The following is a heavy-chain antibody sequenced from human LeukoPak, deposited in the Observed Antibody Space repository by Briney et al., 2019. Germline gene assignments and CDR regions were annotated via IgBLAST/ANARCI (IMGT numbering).Heavy chain of an antibody. CDR3: VRDQDYLTSGTYYDAFDI. CDR2: IKQDGSVK. D-gene: IGHD3-10*01. V-gene: IGHV3-7*01. CDR1: GFTLRAYW. Sequence: GGSLRLSCAASGFTLRAYWMIWVRQAPGKGLEWLANIKQDGSVKYFVDSVKGRFTISRDNAKNSLYLHMNSLRADDTAVYYCVRDQDYLTSGTYYDAFDIWGQGTMVTVSS. J-gene: IGHJ3*02.